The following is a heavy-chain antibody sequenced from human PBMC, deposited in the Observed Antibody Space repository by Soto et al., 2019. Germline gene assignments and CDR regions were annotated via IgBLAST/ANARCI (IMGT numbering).Heavy chain of an antibody. CDR2: ISYDGNNK. CDR3: AKDRPFGGVIGYYFDY. D-gene: IGHD3-16*02. V-gene: IGHV3-30*18. J-gene: IGHJ4*02. Sequence: QVQLVESGGGVVQPGRSLRLSCAASGFTFSSYGMHWVRQAPGKGLEWVAVISYDGNNKYYADSVKGRFNISRDDSKNTLYLQMNSLRAEDTAVYYCAKDRPFGGVIGYYFDYWGQGTLVTVSS. CDR1: GFTFSSYG.